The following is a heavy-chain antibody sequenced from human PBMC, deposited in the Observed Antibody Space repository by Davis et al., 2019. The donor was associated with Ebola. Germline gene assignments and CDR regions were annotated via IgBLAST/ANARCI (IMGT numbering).Heavy chain of an antibody. CDR1: GDSISSSNW. CDR2: ISQSGST. D-gene: IGHD2-2*02. V-gene: IGHV4-4*02. CDR3: ARGEWVVPAAIGVGNYYGMDV. J-gene: IGHJ6*02. Sequence: MPSETLSLTCAVSGDSISSSNWWSWVRQPPGKGLEWIGEISQSGSTNYNPSLKSRVTISVDKSKNQFSLKLSSVTAADTAVYYCARGEWVVPAAIGVGNYYGMDVWGQGTTVTVSS.